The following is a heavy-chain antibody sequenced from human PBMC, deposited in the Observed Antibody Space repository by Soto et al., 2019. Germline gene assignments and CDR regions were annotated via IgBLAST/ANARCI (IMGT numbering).Heavy chain of an antibody. CDR3: ARERRSRAWANYYYGMDV. J-gene: IGHJ6*02. V-gene: IGHV6-1*01. CDR2: TYYRSKWYD. CDR1: GDSVSSNGAA. Sequence: SQTLSLTCAISGDSVSSNGAAWNWIRQSPSRGLEWLGRTYYRSKWYDDYAVSVKSRIAINQDTSKNQFSLQLNSVTPEDTAVYYCARERRSRAWANYYYGMDVWSQGTTGTVSS. D-gene: IGHD6-19*01.